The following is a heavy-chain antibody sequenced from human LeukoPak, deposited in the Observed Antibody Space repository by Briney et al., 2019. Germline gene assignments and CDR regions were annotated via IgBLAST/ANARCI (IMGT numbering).Heavy chain of an antibody. Sequence: SETLSLTCTVSGGSISSGDYYWIWIRQPPGKGLEWIAYIYYSGSTYYNPSLKSRVTISVDTSKNQFSLKLSSVTAADTAVYYCARVRMTDFYYYYMDVWGKGTTVIVSS. D-gene: IGHD3-10*01. J-gene: IGHJ6*03. CDR2: IYYSGST. V-gene: IGHV4-30-4*08. CDR3: ARVRMTDFYYYYMDV. CDR1: GGSISSGDYY.